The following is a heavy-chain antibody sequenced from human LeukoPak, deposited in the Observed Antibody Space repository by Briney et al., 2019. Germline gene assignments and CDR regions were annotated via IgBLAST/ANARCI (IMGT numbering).Heavy chain of an antibody. CDR3: ARDKLIAEIYGMDV. J-gene: IGHJ6*02. V-gene: IGHV4-59*12. CDR1: GGSISSYY. CDR2: IYYSGST. Sequence: SETLSLTCTVSGGSISSYYWSWIRQPPGKGLEWIGYIYYSGSTNYNPSLKSRVTISVDTSKNQFSLKLSSVTAADTAVYYCARDKLIAEIYGMDVWGQGTTVTVSS.